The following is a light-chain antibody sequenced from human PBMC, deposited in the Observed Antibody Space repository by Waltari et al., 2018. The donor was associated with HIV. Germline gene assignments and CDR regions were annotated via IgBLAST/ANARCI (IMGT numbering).Light chain of an antibody. CDR3: QQYGSGYT. J-gene: IGKJ2*01. CDR1: QGVNSNH. V-gene: IGKV3-20*01. Sequence: EIVLTRYPDTLSLYQGETAVLSCRASQGVNSNHLAWYQHRPGQAPRLPYRFIGYGAGTDFTLTIGGVEAEDFAMYYCQQYGSGYTFGQGTRL.